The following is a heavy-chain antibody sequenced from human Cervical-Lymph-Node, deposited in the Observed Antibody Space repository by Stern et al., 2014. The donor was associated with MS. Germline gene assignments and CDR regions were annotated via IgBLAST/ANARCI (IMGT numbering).Heavy chain of an antibody. D-gene: IGHD5-24*01. CDR2: IYYSGTT. J-gene: IGHJ4*02. CDR3: ARLTGIIDS. CDR1: GGSISRSTYY. Sequence: QLQLQESGPGLVKPSETLSLTCTVSGGSISRSTYYWGWIRQPPGKGLEWIGNIYYSGTTYYDPSLKSPVTISFHSATNQFSLKQNSVPAADTAVYYCARLTGIIDSWGQGTLVAVSS. V-gene: IGHV4-39*01.